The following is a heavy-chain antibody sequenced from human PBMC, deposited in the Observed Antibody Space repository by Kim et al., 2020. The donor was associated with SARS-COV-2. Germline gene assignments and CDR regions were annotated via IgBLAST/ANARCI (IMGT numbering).Heavy chain of an antibody. CDR2: ISSSGSTI. V-gene: IGHV3-48*03. J-gene: IGHJ6*02. Sequence: GGSLRLSCAASGFTFSSYEMNWVRQAPGKGLEWVSYISSSGSTIYYADSVKGRFTISRDNAKNSLYLQMNSLRAEDTAVYYCARDSPGPPPSGYYDFWSGYPSGYYYYGMDVWGQGTTVTVSS. CDR1: GFTFSSYE. D-gene: IGHD3-3*01. CDR3: ARDSPGPPPSGYYDFWSGYPSGYYYYGMDV.